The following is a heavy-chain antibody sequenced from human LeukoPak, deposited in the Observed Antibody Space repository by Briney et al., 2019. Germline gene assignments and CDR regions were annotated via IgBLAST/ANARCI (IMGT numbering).Heavy chain of an antibody. Sequence: SETLSLTCTVSGGSISSYYWSWIRQPAGKGLEWIGRIYTSGSTYYNPSLKSRVTISVDTSKNQFSLKLSSVTAADTAVYYCARLAIAARPYYFDYWGQGTLVTVSS. CDR2: IYTSGST. CDR1: GGSISSYY. J-gene: IGHJ4*02. CDR3: ARLAIAARPYYFDY. V-gene: IGHV4-4*07. D-gene: IGHD6-6*01.